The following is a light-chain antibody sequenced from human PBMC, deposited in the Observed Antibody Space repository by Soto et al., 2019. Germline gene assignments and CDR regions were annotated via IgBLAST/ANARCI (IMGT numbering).Light chain of an antibody. Sequence: QSALTQPRSVSGSPGQSVTISCTGTSSDVGAYNYVSWYQNYPGKAPKLMIYDVSKRPSGVPDRFSGSKSGNTASLTISGLQAEDEADYYCCSYTSSSTVVFGGGTKLTVL. J-gene: IGLJ2*01. CDR2: DVS. CDR1: SSDVGAYNY. CDR3: CSYTSSSTVV. V-gene: IGLV2-11*01.